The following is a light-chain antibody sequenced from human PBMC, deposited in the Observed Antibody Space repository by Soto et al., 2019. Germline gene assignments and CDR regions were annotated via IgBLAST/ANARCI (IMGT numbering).Light chain of an antibody. CDR3: CSYSDTYTYV. V-gene: IGLV2-11*01. J-gene: IGLJ1*01. Sequence: QSALTQPRSVSDSPGQSVTISCTGTSSDVGGYDYLSWYQQHPGKAPKLLIYGVSERPSGVPDRFSGSKSGSTASLTISGLQAEDEADYYCCSYSDTYTYVFGTGTKVTVL. CDR2: GVS. CDR1: SSDVGGYDY.